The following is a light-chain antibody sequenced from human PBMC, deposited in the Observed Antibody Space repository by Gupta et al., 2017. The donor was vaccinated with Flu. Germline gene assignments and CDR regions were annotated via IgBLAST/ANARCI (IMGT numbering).Light chain of an antibody. CDR3: AKCGDSLGVPCG. J-gene: IGLJ2*01. Sequence: QSVLTQPPSASATPGQTVTISCSGSTSNFETSYVYWYQHLPGTDPKLLIYMMTQRPSGVPDRFSGPKAGTSAYPATSGLRSDNEAEDDGAKCGDSLGVPCGFGGGTKLTVL. CDR1: TSNFETSY. V-gene: IGLV1-47*01. CDR2: MMT.